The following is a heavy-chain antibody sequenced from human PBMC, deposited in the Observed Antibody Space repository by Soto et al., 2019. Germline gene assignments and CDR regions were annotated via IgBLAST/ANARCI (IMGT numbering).Heavy chain of an antibody. CDR2: MNPNSGNT. CDR3: ARGRGYSFGWFYP. J-gene: IGHJ5*02. Sequence: ASVKVSCKASGYTFTSYDIYWVRQATGQGLEWMGWMNPNSGNTGYAQKFQGRVIMTRNTSINTAYMELSSLRSEDTAVYYCARGRGYSFGWFYPWGQGTLVTVSS. D-gene: IGHD5-18*01. CDR1: GYTFTSYD. V-gene: IGHV1-8*01.